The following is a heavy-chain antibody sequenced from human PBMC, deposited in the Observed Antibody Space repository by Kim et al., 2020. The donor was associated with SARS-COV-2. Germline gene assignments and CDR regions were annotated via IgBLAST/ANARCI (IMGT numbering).Heavy chain of an antibody. CDR2: T. J-gene: IGHJ3*02. Sequence: TNYNPSLKSRVTISVDKSKNQFSLKLSSVTAADTAVYYCALQDSQGAFDIWGQGTMVTVSS. V-gene: IGHV4-4*02. D-gene: IGHD1-1*01. CDR3: ALQDSQGAFDI.